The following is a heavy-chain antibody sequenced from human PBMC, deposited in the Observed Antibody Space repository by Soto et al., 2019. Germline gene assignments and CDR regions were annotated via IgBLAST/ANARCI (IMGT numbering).Heavy chain of an antibody. Sequence: GASVKVSCKASVYTFTGYYIHWVRQAPGQGLEWMGWINPNSGGTNYAQKFQGWVTMTRDTSISTAYMELSRLRSDDTAVYYCARGGSGSYFYYYYGRDVWGKGTTVTVSS. CDR3: ARGGSGSYFYYYYGRDV. CDR1: VYTFTGYY. J-gene: IGHJ6*04. CDR2: INPNSGGT. D-gene: IGHD3-10*01. V-gene: IGHV1-2*04.